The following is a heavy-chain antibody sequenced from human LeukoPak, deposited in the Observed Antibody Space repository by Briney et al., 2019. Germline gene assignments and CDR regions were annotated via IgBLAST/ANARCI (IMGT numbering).Heavy chain of an antibody. D-gene: IGHD3-16*02. J-gene: IGHJ4*02. CDR1: GFTFSSYG. CDR3: AKVSRGRGITFGGVIVSSDY. V-gene: IGHV3-30*02. CDR2: IRYDGSNK. Sequence: GGSLRLSCAASGFTFSSYGMHWVRQAPGKRLEWVAFIRYDGSNKYYADSVKGRFTISRDNSKNTLYLQMNSLRAEDTAVYYCAKVSRGRGITFGGVIVSSDYWGQGTLVTVSS.